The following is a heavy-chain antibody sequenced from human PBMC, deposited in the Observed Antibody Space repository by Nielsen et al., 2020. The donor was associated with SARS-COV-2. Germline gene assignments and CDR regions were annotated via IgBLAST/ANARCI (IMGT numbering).Heavy chain of an antibody. CDR3: VVMYGDSSRRNWFDP. D-gene: IGHD4-17*01. V-gene: IGHV3-48*01. CDR2: ISTRSSST. Sequence: GESLKISCAASGFIFSDYNMNWVRQAPGKGLEWVSYISTRSSSTYYADFVKGQFTISRDNAKDSLYLQMNSLRAEDTAVYYCVVMYGDSSRRNWFDPWGQGALVTVSS. J-gene: IGHJ5*02. CDR1: GFIFSDYN.